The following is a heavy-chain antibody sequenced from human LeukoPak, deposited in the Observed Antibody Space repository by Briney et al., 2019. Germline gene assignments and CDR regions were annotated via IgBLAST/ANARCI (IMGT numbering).Heavy chain of an antibody. CDR1: GYTFTSYY. J-gene: IGHJ3*02. CDR2: INPSGGST. D-gene: IGHD2-2*01. CDR3: ARGGELTSFYDAFDI. V-gene: IGHV1-46*01. Sequence: GASVKVSCKASGYTFTSYYMHWVRQAPGQGLEWMGIINPSGGSTSYAQKFQGWVTMTRDTSISTAYMELSRLRSDDTAVYYCARGGELTSFYDAFDIWGQGTTVTVSS.